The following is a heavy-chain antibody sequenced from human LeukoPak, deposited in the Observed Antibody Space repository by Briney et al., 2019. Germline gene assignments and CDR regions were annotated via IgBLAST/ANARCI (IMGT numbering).Heavy chain of an antibody. CDR2: INPNSGGT. CDR1: GYTFTGYY. CDR3: AREATTDIVVVPARVAFDI. D-gene: IGHD2-2*01. V-gene: IGHV1-2*02. J-gene: IGHJ3*02. Sequence: ASVKVSCKASGYTFTGYYMHWVRQAPGQGLEWMGWINPNSGGTNYAQKFQGRVTMTRDTSISTAYMELSRLRSDDTAVYYCAREATTDIVVVPARVAFDIWGQGTMVTVSS.